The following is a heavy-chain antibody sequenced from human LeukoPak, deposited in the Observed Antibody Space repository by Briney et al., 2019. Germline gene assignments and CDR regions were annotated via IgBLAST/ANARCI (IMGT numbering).Heavy chain of an antibody. V-gene: IGHV3-30-3*01. CDR3: ARDKPAAAGTFDY. Sequence: GGSLRLSCAASGFTFSSYAMHWVRQAPGKGLEWVAVISYDGSNKYYADSVKGRFTIPRDNSKNTLYLQMNSLRAEDTAVYYCARDKPAAAGTFDYWGQGTLVTVSS. J-gene: IGHJ4*02. CDR2: ISYDGSNK. D-gene: IGHD6-13*01. CDR1: GFTFSSYA.